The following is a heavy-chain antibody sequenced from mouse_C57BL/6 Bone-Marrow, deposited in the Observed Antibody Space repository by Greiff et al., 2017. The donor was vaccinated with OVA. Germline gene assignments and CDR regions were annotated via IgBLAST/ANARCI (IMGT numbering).Heavy chain of an antibody. Sequence: VQLKESGPGLAKPSQTLSLTCSVTGYSITSDYWNWIRKFPGNKLEYMGYISYSGSTYYNPSLNSRISITRDTSKNQYYLQLNSVTTEDTATYFCARYRSPTGYYAMDYWGQGTSVTVSS. CDR2: ISYSGST. J-gene: IGHJ4*01. CDR3: ARYRSPTGYYAMDY. D-gene: IGHD1-1*01. V-gene: IGHV3-8*01. CDR1: GYSITSDY.